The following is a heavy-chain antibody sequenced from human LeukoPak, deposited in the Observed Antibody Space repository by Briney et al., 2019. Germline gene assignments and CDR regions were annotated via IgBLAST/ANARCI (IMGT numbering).Heavy chain of an antibody. V-gene: IGHV3-74*01. CDR3: ARVGVSYDSSGYYDY. D-gene: IGHD3-22*01. CDR2: INSDGSST. Sequence: GGSLRLSCAASGFTFSSYWMHWVRQAPGKGLVWVSRINSDGSSTSYADSVKGRFTISRDNAKNTLYLQMNSLRAEDTAVYYCARVGVSYDSSGYYDYWDQGTLVTVSS. CDR1: GFTFSSYW. J-gene: IGHJ4*02.